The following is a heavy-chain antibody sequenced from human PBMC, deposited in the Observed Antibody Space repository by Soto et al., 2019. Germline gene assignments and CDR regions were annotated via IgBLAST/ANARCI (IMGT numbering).Heavy chain of an antibody. CDR1: GFTVSSYG. Sequence: QVPLVESGGGVVQPGRSLRLSCAASGFTVSSYGMHWVRQAPGKGLERVAVISYDGSNKYYADSVKGRFTISRDHSKNTLYLQMNSLRAEDTAVYYCANAFFGVVIMLDYWGQGTLVTVSS. J-gene: IGHJ4*02. V-gene: IGHV3-30*18. CDR2: ISYDGSNK. D-gene: IGHD3-3*01. CDR3: ANAFFGVVIMLDY.